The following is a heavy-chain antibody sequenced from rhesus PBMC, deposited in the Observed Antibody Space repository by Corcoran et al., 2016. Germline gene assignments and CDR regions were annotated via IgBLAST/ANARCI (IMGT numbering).Heavy chain of an antibody. CDR1: GYSFTSYW. J-gene: IGHJ6*01. D-gene: IGHD4-29*01. V-gene: IGHV5-2*01. CDR3: AKDPGRGSPGLDS. Sequence: EVQLVQSGAEVKRPGESLKISCKTSGYSFTSYWISWVRQMPGKGLEWMGAIDTRDAATRYSPSFQGQVTSSADKSISTAYLQWSSLKAADSATYYCAKDPGRGSPGLDSWGQGVVVTVSS. CDR2: IDTRDAAT.